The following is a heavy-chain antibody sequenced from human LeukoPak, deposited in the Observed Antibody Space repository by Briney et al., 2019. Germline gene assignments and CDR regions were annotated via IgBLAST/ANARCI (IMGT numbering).Heavy chain of an antibody. J-gene: IGHJ4*02. CDR1: GFTFSSYS. CDR2: ISSSSSTI. D-gene: IGHD6-13*01. CDR3: VRLGPYSSSGYERDASFDY. V-gene: IGHV3-48*01. Sequence: GGSLRLSCAASGFTFSSYSMNWVRQAPGKGLEWVSYISSSSSTIYYADSVKGRFTISRDNAKNSLYLQMNSLRAEDTAVYYCVRLGPYSSSGYERDASFDYWGQGTLVTVSS.